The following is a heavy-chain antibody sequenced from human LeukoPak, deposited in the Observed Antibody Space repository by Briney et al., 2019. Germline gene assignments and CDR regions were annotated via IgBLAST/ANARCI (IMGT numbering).Heavy chain of an antibody. CDR2: IGDSGAM. Sequence: PGGSLRLSCAASGFTFSTYSMKWVRQAPGKGLEWVSYIGDSGAMYYADSVRGRFTISRENAQNSLFLQMNSLRAEDTAVYYCARDGGYRGYDADCWGQGTLVTVSS. CDR3: ARDGGYRGYDADC. D-gene: IGHD5-12*01. CDR1: GFTFSTYS. V-gene: IGHV3-48*01. J-gene: IGHJ4*02.